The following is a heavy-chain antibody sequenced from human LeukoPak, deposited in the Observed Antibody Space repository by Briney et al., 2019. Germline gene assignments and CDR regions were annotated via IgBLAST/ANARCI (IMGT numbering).Heavy chain of an antibody. Sequence: SETLSLTCTVSGGSIRSSGYYWGWLRQPPGEGLEWIGSISYSGTTFYNPSLKSRVTISVDTSKNQFSLKLSSVTAADTAVYYCARVTASRGIAAAGPPKGFDPWGQGTLVTVSS. D-gene: IGHD6-13*01. J-gene: IGHJ5*02. CDR2: ISYSGTT. CDR1: GGSIRSSGYY. V-gene: IGHV4-39*07. CDR3: ARVTASRGIAAAGPPKGFDP.